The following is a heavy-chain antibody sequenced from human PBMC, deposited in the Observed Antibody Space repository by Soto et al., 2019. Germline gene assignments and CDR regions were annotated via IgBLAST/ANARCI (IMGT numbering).Heavy chain of an antibody. D-gene: IGHD3-22*01. J-gene: IGHJ6*02. CDR1: GYTFTGYY. V-gene: IGHV1-2*02. CDR2: INPNSGGT. Sequence: ASVKVSCKASGYTFTGYYMHWVRQAPGQGLEWMGWINPNSGGTNYAQKFQGRVTMTRDTSISTAYMELSRLRSDDTAVYYCARDRMIVVVITSRDYYYGMDVWGQGTTATVSS. CDR3: ARDRMIVVVITSRDYYYGMDV.